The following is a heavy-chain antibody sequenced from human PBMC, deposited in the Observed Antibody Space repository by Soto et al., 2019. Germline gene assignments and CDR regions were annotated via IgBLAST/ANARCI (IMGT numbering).Heavy chain of an antibody. CDR2: IIPIFGTA. J-gene: IGHJ6*02. V-gene: IGHV1-69*06. CDR1: GGTFSSYA. CDR3: ATEGPSLYYGMDV. Sequence: PVKVSCKASGGTFSSYASSWVRQAPGQGLEWMGGIIPIFGTANYAQKFQGRVTMTEDTSTDTAYMELSSLRSEDTAVYYCATEGPSLYYGMDVWGQGTTVTVSS.